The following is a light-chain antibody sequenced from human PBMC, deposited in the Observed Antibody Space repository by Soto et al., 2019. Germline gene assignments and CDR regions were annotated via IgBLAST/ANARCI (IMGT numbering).Light chain of an antibody. CDR1: EAVAHF. Sequence: DIQVTQSPSSLSASVGDTVTLSCRTSEAVAHFVAWFQQRPGEAPKTLISGATVLQDGVSSRFIGSVARGNTNITLTISNLEPEDSATYFCHQYYEFPLNFGRGTKLDIK. V-gene: IGKV1-16*01. J-gene: IGKJ2*01. CDR3: HQYYEFPLN. CDR2: GAT.